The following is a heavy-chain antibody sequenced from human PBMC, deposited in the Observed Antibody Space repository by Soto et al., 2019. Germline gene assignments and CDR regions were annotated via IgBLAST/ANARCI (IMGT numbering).Heavy chain of an antibody. Sequence: GGSLRLSCAASGFTFSSYSMNWVRQAPGKGQECVSSISSSSSYIYYADSVKGRFTISRDNAKNSLYLQMNSLRAEDTAVYYCARDHLGWAAAGTDYYYGMDVWGQGTTVTVS. D-gene: IGHD6-13*01. CDR2: ISSSSSYI. J-gene: IGHJ6*02. V-gene: IGHV3-21*01. CDR3: ARDHLGWAAAGTDYYYGMDV. CDR1: GFTFSSYS.